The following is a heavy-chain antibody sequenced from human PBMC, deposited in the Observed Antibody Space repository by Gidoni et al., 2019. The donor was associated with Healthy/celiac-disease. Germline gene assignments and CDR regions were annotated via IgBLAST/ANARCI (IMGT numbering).Heavy chain of an antibody. CDR1: GYTFTSYG. D-gene: IGHD3-10*01. CDR2: ISAYNGNT. CDR3: ARAAVGYGSGSPNWFDP. J-gene: IGHJ5*02. Sequence: QVQLVQSGAEVKKPGASVKVSCKASGYTFTSYGISWVRQAPGQGLEWMGWISAYNGNTNYAQKLQGRVTMTTDTSTSTAYMELRSLRSDDTAVYYCARAAVGYGSGSPNWFDPWGQGTLVTVSS. V-gene: IGHV1-18*01.